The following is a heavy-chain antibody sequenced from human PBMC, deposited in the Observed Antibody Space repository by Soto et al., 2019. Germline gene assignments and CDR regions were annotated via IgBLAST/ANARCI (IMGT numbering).Heavy chain of an antibody. CDR3: ARGQSITIFGVVIIEDY. J-gene: IGHJ4*02. CDR2: INPNSGGT. CDR1: GYTFTGYY. D-gene: IGHD3-3*01. V-gene: IGHV1-2*04. Sequence: GASVKVSCKASGYTFTGYYMHWVRQAPGQGLEWMGWINPNSGGTNYAQKFQGWVTMTRDTSISTAYMELSRLRSDDTAVYYCARGQSITIFGVVIIEDYWGQGTLVTVSS.